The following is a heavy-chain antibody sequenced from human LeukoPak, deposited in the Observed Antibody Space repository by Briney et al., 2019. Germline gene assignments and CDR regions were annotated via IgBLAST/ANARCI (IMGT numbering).Heavy chain of an antibody. Sequence: ASVKVSCKASGYTFTGYYVHWVRQAPGQGLEWMGWINPNSGGAKYAQNFQGRVIMTTDMSISTAYMELTSLRSDDTAVYYCARSSPPTYYHFYYYMDVWGKGSTVTVSS. CDR1: GYTFTGYY. CDR3: ARSSPPTYYHFYYYMDV. CDR2: INPNSGGA. V-gene: IGHV1-2*02. D-gene: IGHD6-13*01. J-gene: IGHJ6*03.